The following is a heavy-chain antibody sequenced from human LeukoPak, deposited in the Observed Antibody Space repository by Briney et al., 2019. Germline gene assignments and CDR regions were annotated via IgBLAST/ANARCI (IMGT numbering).Heavy chain of an antibody. CDR3: ARVGSGSSHDY. Sequence: SETLSLTCTVSGGSISSYYWTWIRQPPGKGLEWIGYIYYSGSTNYNPSLKSRVTISVDTSKNQFSLKMTSVTAADTAVYYCARVGSGSSHDYWGQETLVTVSS. D-gene: IGHD3-10*01. V-gene: IGHV4-59*01. CDR1: GGSISSYY. J-gene: IGHJ4*02. CDR2: IYYSGST.